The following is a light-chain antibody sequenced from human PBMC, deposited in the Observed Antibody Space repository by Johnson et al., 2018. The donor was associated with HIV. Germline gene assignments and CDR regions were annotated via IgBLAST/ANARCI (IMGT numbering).Light chain of an antibody. CDR2: DNN. J-gene: IGLJ1*01. CDR3: GTWDSSLRVGF. CDR1: SSNIGNNY. V-gene: IGLV1-51*01. Sequence: QSVLTQPPSVSAAPGQKVTISCSGSSSNIGNNYVSWYQQLPGRAPKLLIYDNNKRPSGIPDRFSGSKSGTSATLGITGLQTGDEADYYSGTWDSSLRVGFFG.